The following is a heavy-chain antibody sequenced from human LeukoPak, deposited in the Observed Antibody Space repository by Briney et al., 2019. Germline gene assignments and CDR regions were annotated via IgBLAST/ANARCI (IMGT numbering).Heavy chain of an antibody. Sequence: GGSLRLSRAASGFTFSSYGMHWVRQAPGKGLEWVAVISYDGSNKYYADSVKGRFTISRDNSKNTLYLQMNSLRAEDTAVYYCAKGAKGMSSSWYLFDYWGQGTLVTVSS. CDR1: GFTFSSYG. CDR2: ISYDGSNK. V-gene: IGHV3-30*18. CDR3: AKGAKGMSSSWYLFDY. J-gene: IGHJ4*02. D-gene: IGHD6-13*01.